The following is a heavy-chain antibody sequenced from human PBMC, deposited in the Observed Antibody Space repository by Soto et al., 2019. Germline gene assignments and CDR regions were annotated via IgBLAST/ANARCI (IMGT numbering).Heavy chain of an antibody. D-gene: IGHD2-15*01. CDR1: GYTFTSYG. V-gene: IGHV1-18*01. CDR3: AKERGELDIVVVVAATFSDPFDF. Sequence: ASVKVSCKASGYTFTSYGISWVRQAPGQGLEWMGWISAYNGNTNYAQKLQGRVTMTTDTSTSTAYMELRSLRSDDTAVYYCAKERGELDIVVVVAATFSDPFDFWGQGTLVTVSS. J-gene: IGHJ4*02. CDR2: ISAYNGNT.